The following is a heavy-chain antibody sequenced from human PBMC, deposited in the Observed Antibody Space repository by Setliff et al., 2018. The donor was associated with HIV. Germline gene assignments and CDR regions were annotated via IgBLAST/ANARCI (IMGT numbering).Heavy chain of an antibody. Sequence: ASVKVSCKISGFTLNELSIQWVRQAPAKGLEWMGGFDPEAGEIIYAQKFRGRVTMTEDTSTDTAYMDLSSLRSEDTAVYYCATHPPYRSAWYMRSWGQGTLVTVSS. V-gene: IGHV1-24*01. J-gene: IGHJ5*02. CDR3: ATHPPYRSAWYMRS. CDR2: FDPEAGEI. D-gene: IGHD6-19*01. CDR1: GFTLNELS.